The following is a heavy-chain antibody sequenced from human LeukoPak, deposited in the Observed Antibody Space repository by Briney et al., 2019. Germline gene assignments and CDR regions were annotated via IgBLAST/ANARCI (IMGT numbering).Heavy chain of an antibody. Sequence: SETLSLTCTVSGGSISSSNYYWGWLRQPPGKGREWIGNIYYSGSTYYNPSLKSRVTISVDTSKNQFSLKLSSVTAADTAVYYCAREEMATISDAFDIWGQGTMVTVSS. CDR1: GGSISSSNYY. J-gene: IGHJ3*02. V-gene: IGHV4-39*02. D-gene: IGHD5-24*01. CDR3: AREEMATISDAFDI. CDR2: IYYSGST.